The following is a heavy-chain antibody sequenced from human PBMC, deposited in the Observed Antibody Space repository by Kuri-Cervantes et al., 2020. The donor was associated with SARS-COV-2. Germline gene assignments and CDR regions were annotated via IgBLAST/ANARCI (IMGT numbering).Heavy chain of an antibody. CDR3: ARTLGDVSRGSRYYYYGMDV. D-gene: IGHD3-22*01. J-gene: IGHJ6*02. CDR1: GYSFLSSG. V-gene: IGHV1-18*01. Sequence: ASVTVTFRASGYSFLSSGSSWVRPAPGQGLEWMGWVNPYNGDTKYAQNFQGRVTMTTDTSTTTAYLEMRSLRSDDRAVYFCARTLGDVSRGSRYYYYGMDVWGQGTTVTVSS. CDR2: VNPYNGDT.